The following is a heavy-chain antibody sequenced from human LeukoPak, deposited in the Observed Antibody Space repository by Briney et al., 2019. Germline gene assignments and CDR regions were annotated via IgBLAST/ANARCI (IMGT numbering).Heavy chain of an antibody. V-gene: IGHV1-2*02. Sequence: ASVKVSCKASGYTFSGTGWYLYWLRQAPGQGLECMGWIYPHTGATHYAQKFQGRVAMTRDTSIGTAYMELSRLRPGDTAVYYCARDGPAQMVDFDYWGQGTLVTVSS. CDR3: ARDGPAQMVDFDY. D-gene: IGHD3-10*01. CDR2: IYPHTGAT. J-gene: IGHJ4*02. CDR1: GYTFSGTGWY.